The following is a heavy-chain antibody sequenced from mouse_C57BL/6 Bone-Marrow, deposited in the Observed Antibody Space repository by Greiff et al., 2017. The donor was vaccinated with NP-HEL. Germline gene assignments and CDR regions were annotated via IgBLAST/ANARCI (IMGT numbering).Heavy chain of an antibody. CDR1: GYAFTSYW. Sequence: VQLQQSGAELVKPGASVKLSCKASGYAFTSYWLHWVKQRPGQGLEWIGYIYPRSGYTKYNQKFKDKATLTADKSSSTAYMQLSSLTYEDSAVYYCARSTMVTTWDYWGQGTTLTVSS. CDR3: ARSTMVTTWDY. V-gene: IGHV1-7*01. D-gene: IGHD2-2*01. J-gene: IGHJ2*01. CDR2: IYPRSGYT.